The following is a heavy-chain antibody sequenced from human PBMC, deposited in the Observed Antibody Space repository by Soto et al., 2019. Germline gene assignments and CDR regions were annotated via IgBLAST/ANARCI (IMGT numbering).Heavy chain of an antibody. V-gene: IGHV1-69*13. CDR2: IIPIFGTA. D-gene: IGHD6-6*01. CDR3: ARSIPHIPSIAARGWFDP. CDR1: GGTFSSYA. Sequence: SSVKVSCNASGGTFSSYAISWVRQAPGQGLEWMGGIIPIFGTANYARKCQGRVTITADESTSTAYMELSSLRSEDTAVYYCARSIPHIPSIAARGWFDPWGQGTLVTVSS. J-gene: IGHJ5*02.